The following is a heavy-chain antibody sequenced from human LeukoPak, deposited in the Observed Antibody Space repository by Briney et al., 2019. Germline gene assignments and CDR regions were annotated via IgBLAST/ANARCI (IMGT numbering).Heavy chain of an antibody. D-gene: IGHD2-15*01. CDR3: ERRVVVAAKDYYYYYMDV. J-gene: IGHJ6*03. V-gene: IGHV4-59*08. CDR2: IYYSGST. CDR1: GGSISSDY. Sequence: SETLSLTCTVSGGSISSDYWSWIRQPPGKGLEWIVYIYYSGSTNYNPSLKSRVTISVDTSKNQFSLKLSSVTAADTAVNYCERRVVVAAKDYYYYYMDVWGKGTTVTVSS.